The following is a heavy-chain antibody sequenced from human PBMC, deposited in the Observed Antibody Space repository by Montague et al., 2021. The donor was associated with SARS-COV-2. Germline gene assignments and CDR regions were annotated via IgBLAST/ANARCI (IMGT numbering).Heavy chain of an antibody. CDR1: GFTFRNFA. D-gene: IGHD1-26*01. J-gene: IGHJ3*02. CDR3: AKGSPAGGRHPFDM. Sequence: SLRLSCPTSGFTFRNFAMNWVRPAPGKGLEWVSLIYSDGSHTFYADSVKGRFTILRDDFKNTVSLQMDSLRVEDTAAYYCAKGSPAGGRHPFDMWGQGTMVTVSS. V-gene: IGHV3-23*03. CDR2: IYSDGSHT.